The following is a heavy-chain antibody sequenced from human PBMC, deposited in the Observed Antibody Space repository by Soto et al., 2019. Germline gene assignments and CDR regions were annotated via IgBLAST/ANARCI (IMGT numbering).Heavy chain of an antibody. CDR2: ISYDGSNK. D-gene: IGHD4-17*01. CDR3: ASSYGGLYYFDY. CDR1: GFTFSSYA. Sequence: QVQLVESGGGVVQPGRSLRLSCAASGFTFSSYAMHWVRQAPGKGLEWVAVISYDGSNKYYADSVKGRFTISRDNSKNTLYLQMNSLRAEDTAVYYCASSYGGLYYFDYWGQGTLVTVSS. V-gene: IGHV3-30-3*01. J-gene: IGHJ4*02.